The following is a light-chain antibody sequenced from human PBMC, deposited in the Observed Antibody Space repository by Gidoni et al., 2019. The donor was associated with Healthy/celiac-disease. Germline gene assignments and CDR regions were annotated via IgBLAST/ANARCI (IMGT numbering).Light chain of an antibody. V-gene: IGKV1-39*01. J-gene: IGKJ1*01. CDR1: QSISSY. CDR3: QQSYSTLWT. CDR2: AAS. Sequence: DIQMTHSPSSLSASVGDRVTITCRASQSISSYLNWYQQKPGKAPKLLIYAASNLQSGVPSRFSGSGSGTDFTLTISSLQPEDFATYYCQQSYSTLWTFGQGTKVEIK.